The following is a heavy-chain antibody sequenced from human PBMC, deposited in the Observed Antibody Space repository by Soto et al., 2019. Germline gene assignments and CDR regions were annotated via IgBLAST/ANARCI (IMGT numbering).Heavy chain of an antibody. J-gene: IGHJ4*02. CDR2: IRSKAYGGTT. CDR3: TRDQNSGYDFALY. D-gene: IGHD5-12*01. V-gene: IGHV3-49*03. CDR1: GFTFGDYA. Sequence: EVQLVESGGGLVQPGRSLRLSCTASGFTFGDYAMSWFRQAPGKGLEWVGFIRSKAYGGTTEYAASVKGRFTISRDDSKSIAYLQMNSLKTEDTAVYYCTRDQNSGYDFALYWGQGTLVTVSS.